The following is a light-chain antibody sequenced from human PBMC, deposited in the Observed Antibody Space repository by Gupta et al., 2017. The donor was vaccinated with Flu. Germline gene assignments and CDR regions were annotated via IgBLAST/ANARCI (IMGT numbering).Light chain of an antibody. CDR3: QQENNCPRT. CDR2: GAS. CDR1: QSVSSN. J-gene: IGKJ1*01. Sequence: EIGMTQPPATLSVSPGERATLSCRASQSVSSNLAWYQQKPGQAPRLLIYGASTRATGIPDRFSGSGYGTEFTLTISSLQSEDFAVYYCQQENNCPRTFGQGTQVEIK. V-gene: IGKV3-15*01.